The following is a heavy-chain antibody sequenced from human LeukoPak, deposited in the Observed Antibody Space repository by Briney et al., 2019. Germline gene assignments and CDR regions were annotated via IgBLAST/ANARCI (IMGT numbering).Heavy chain of an antibody. D-gene: IGHD3-10*01. CDR3: AKTLPVSLGTFDY. CDR1: GFTFSSYG. CDR2: ISGSGGST. V-gene: IGHV3-23*01. Sequence: GGSLRLSCAASGFTFSSYGMSWVRQAPGKGLEWVSAISGSGGSTYYADSVKGRFTISRDDSKYTLYLQMNSLRAEDTAVYYCAKTLPVSLGTFDYWGQGTLVTVSS. J-gene: IGHJ4*02.